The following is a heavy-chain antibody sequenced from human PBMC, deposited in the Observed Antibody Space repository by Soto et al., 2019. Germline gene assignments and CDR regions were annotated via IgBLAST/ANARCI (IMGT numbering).Heavy chain of an antibody. J-gene: IGHJ4*02. Sequence: GGSLRLSCAASGFTFSSYAMSWVRQAPGKGLEWVSAISGSGGSTYYADSVKGRFTISRDNSKNTLYLQMNSLRAEDTAVYYCAKDVLYYYDSSGYSDYWGQGTLVTVSS. CDR3: AKDVLYYYDSSGYSDY. D-gene: IGHD3-22*01. CDR2: ISGSGGST. CDR1: GFTFSSYA. V-gene: IGHV3-23*01.